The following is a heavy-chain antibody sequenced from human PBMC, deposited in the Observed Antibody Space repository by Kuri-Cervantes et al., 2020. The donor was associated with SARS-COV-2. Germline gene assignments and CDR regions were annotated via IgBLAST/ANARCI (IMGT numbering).Heavy chain of an antibody. CDR1: GFTFSSYG. D-gene: IGHD6-13*01. V-gene: IGHV3-33*01. J-gene: IGHJ6*02. CDR3: ARDRGGAAAGNRGYYYYYGMDV. Sequence: GESLKISCAASGFTFSSYGMHWVRQAPGKGLEWAAVIWYDGSNKYYADSVKGRFTISRDNSKNTLYLQMNSLRAEDTAVYYCARDRGGAAAGNRGYYYYYGMDVWGQGTTVTVSS. CDR2: IWYDGSNK.